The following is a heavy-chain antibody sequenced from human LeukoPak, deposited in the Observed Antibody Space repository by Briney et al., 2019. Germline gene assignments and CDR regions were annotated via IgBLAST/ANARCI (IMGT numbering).Heavy chain of an antibody. D-gene: IGHD2-2*01. J-gene: IGHJ4*02. Sequence: GGSLRLSCAASGLTVSSYAMSWVRQAPGKGLEWVSAISGSGGSTYYADSVKGRFTISRDNAKNTLYLQMNSLRAEDTAVYYCAKVLAPRYVYCSSTSCLDYWGQGTLVTVSS. CDR3: AKVLAPRYVYCSSTSCLDY. CDR1: GLTVSSYA. CDR2: ISGSGGST. V-gene: IGHV3-23*01.